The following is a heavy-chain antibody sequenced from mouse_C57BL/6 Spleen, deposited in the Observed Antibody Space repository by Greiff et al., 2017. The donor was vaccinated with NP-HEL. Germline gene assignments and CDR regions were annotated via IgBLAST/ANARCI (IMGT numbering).Heavy chain of an antibody. J-gene: IGHJ3*01. V-gene: IGHV5-9-1*02. CDR1: GFTFSSYA. CDR2: ISSCGDYI. Sequence: DVHLVESGEGLVKPGGSLKLSCAASGFTFSSYAMSWVRQTPEKRLEWVAYISSCGDYIYYADTVKGRFTISRENARNSLYLQMSSLKSEDTAMYYCRRAGDGSSSAWFAYWGQGTLVTVSA. D-gene: IGHD1-1*01. CDR3: RRAGDGSSSAWFAY.